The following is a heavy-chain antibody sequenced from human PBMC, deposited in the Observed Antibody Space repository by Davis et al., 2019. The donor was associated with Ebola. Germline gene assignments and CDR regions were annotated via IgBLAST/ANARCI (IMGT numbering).Heavy chain of an antibody. CDR1: GGSIGTYY. V-gene: IGHV4-59*08. Sequence: MPSETLSLTCTVSGGSIGTYYWSWIRQPPGRGLEWIGYIYYFGNTNYNPSLESRVTISVDTSKNQFYLNLSSVTAADTALYYCARHRRGWVNDAFDVWGQGTMVTVSS. D-gene: IGHD6-19*01. CDR3: ARHRRGWVNDAFDV. J-gene: IGHJ3*01. CDR2: IYYFGNT.